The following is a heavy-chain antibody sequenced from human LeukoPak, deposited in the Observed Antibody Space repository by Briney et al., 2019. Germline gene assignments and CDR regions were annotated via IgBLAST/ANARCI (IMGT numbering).Heavy chain of an antibody. CDR1: GFTVRSNY. V-gene: IGHV3-53*01. J-gene: IGHJ4*02. CDR2: IYSDGTI. D-gene: IGHD3-9*01. Sequence: GGSLRLSCAVSGFTVRSNYMNWVRQAPGKGLEWVSVIYSDGTIYYADSVRGRFTISRDNSKNTLYLQMNSLRAEDTAVYYCAREHYNVLTGRGGYFDYWGQGTLVTVSS. CDR3: AREHYNVLTGRGGYFDY.